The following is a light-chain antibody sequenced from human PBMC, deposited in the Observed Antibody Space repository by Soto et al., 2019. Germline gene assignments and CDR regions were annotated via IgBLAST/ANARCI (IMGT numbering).Light chain of an antibody. CDR2: KVS. Sequence: VAVTQSPITLPVPLGQPASISCRSNPSPVHSDGIAYVRWFKQRPGRSPRRXSYKVSNRDSGVPAIVRCSGSCADFALKISRVEAEDVGVYFCMQGSRWPITFGQGTRLDI. CDR3: MQGSRWPIT. V-gene: IGKV2-30*02. J-gene: IGKJ5*01. CDR1: PSPVHSDGIAY.